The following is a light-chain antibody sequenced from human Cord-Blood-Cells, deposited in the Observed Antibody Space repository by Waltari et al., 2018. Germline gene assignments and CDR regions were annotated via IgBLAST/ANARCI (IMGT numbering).Light chain of an antibody. J-gene: IGKJ1*01. V-gene: IGKV3-11*01. CDR2: DAS. CDR1: QSVSSY. CDR3: QQRSNWPT. Sequence: EIVLTQSPATLSLSPGERATLSCRASQSVSSYLACYQQKPGQAPRLLIYDASNRATGIPARFSGSGSGTDSTLTISSLEPEDFAVYYCQQRSNWPTFGQGTKVEIK.